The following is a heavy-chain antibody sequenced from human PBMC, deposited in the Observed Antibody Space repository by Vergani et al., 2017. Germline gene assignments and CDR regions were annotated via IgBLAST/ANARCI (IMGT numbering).Heavy chain of an antibody. D-gene: IGHD3-9*01. Sequence: EVDLVESGGGLAQPGGSLRLSCEASGITFWKFGMHWVRQGPGKGLEWVSGISWNSGAVDYADSVRGRFTISRDNAKNSLYLQMNSLRAEDTAVYYCARDSGVLRYFDWLTHPMDVWGQGTTVTVSS. J-gene: IGHJ6*02. CDR1: GITFWKFG. CDR2: ISWNSGAV. V-gene: IGHV3-9*01. CDR3: ARDSGVLRYFDWLTHPMDV.